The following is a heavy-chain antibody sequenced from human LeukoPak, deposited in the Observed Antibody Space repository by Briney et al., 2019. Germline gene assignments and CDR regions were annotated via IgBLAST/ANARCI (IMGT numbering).Heavy chain of an antibody. CDR3: ARDTPFCSGGSCYVDY. CDR2: ISAYNGNT. Sequence: ASVKVSCKASGYTFTSYGISWARQAPGQGLEWMGWISAYNGNTNYAQKLQGRVTMTTDTSTSTAYMGLRSLRSDDTAVYYCARDTPFCSGGSCYVDYWGQGTLVTVSS. CDR1: GYTFTSYG. V-gene: IGHV1-18*01. J-gene: IGHJ4*02. D-gene: IGHD2-15*01.